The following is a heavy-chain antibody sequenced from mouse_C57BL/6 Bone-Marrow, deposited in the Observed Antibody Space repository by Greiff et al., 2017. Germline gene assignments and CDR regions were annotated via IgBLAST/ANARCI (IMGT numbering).Heavy chain of an antibody. D-gene: IGHD2-10*01. CDR1: GFTFSSYA. Sequence: EVKLMESGGGLVKPGGSLKLSCAASGFTFSSYAMSWVRQTPEKRLEWVATISDGGSYTYYPDNVKGRFTISRDNAKNNLYLQMSHLKSEDTAMYYCAKCVPYCVDYWGQGTTLTVSS. J-gene: IGHJ2*01. V-gene: IGHV5-4*03. CDR3: AKCVPYCVDY. CDR2: ISDGGSYT.